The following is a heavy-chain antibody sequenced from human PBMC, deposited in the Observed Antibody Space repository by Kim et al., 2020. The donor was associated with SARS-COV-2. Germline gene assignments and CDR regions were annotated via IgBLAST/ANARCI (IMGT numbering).Heavy chain of an antibody. D-gene: IGHD3-10*01. J-gene: IGHJ6*02. CDR2: ITGSSSDI. CDR1: GFTFSSYT. Sequence: GGSLRLSCAASGFTFSSYTMNWVRQAPGKGLEWVSSITGSSSDIYYADSVRGRFTISRDNAKNSLYLQMNSLRAEDTAVYYCARRRGGSGLDVWGQGTTVTVSS. V-gene: IGHV3-21*01. CDR3: ARRRGGSGLDV.